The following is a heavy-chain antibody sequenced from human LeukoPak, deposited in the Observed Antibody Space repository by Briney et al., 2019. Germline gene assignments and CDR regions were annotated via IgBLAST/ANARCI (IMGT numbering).Heavy chain of an antibody. J-gene: IGHJ3*02. V-gene: IGHV3-7*03. CDR1: GFTFSSYW. D-gene: IGHD3-16*01. Sequence: SGGSLRLSCAASGFTFSSYWMSWVRQAPGKGLEWVANIKQDGSEKYYVDSVKGRFTISRDRSTNMVSLQMNSLTAEDTAMYYCASRSDNPWGTYFDAFDIWGQGTMVAVSS. CDR3: ASRSDNPWGTYFDAFDI. CDR2: IKQDGSEK.